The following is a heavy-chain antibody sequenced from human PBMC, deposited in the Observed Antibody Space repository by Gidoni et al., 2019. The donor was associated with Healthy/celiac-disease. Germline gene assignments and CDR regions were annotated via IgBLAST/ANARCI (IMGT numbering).Heavy chain of an antibody. V-gene: IGHV3-48*03. CDR1: GFPFSSYE. J-gene: IGHJ4*02. Sequence: EVQLVESGGGLVQPGGSLRLSCSSSGFPFSSYERNWVRQAPGKGLEWVSYISSSGSTIDYADSVKGRFTISRDNAKNSLYLQMNSLRAEDTAVYYCASGHTYYYESRGGWGQGTLVTVSS. CDR2: ISSSGSTI. D-gene: IGHD3-22*01. CDR3: ASGHTYYYESRGG.